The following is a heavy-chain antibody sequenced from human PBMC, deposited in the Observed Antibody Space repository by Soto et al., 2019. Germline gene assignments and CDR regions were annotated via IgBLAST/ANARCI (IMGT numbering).Heavy chain of an antibody. J-gene: IGHJ6*02. D-gene: IGHD1-7*01. Sequence: PSETLSLTCAVYGGSFSGYYWSWIRQPPGKGLEWIGEINHSGSTNYNPSLKSRVTISVDTSKNQFSLKLSSVTAADTAVYYCARVRNWNYADYCYYGMDVWGQGTTVTVSS. CDR3: ARVRNWNYADYCYYGMDV. CDR1: GGSFSGYY. CDR2: INHSGST. V-gene: IGHV4-34*01.